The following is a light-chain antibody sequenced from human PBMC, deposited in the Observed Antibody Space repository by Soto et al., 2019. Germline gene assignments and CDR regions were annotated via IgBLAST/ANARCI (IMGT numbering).Light chain of an antibody. CDR3: RKYDGAPRT. Sequence: DIQMTQSPSSLSAFVGDRVTINCRASQDIAVYLAWYQVKPDRAPRLLIFGASLLTSGTPSRFSGSGSGTDFTRTIDGLQPDDIASYYCRKYDGAPRTLGGGTTV. J-gene: IGKJ4*02. CDR2: GAS. CDR1: QDIAVY. V-gene: IGKV1-27*01.